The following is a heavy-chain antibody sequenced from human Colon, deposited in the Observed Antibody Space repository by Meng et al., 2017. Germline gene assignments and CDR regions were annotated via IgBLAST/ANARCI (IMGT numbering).Heavy chain of an antibody. D-gene: IGHD6-13*01. CDR1: GFDFPSYA. CDR2: IIGSDDST. Sequence: LPLAGAWIEPGGSLSIYCAASGFDFPSYAMRWVRQAPGKGLEWVSSIIGSDDSTYYADSVKGRFTISRDKSKNTLYLQMNSLRAEDTAVYFCARGGAYVAAAADYWGQGTLVTVSS. J-gene: IGHJ4*02. V-gene: IGHV3-23*01. CDR3: ARGGAYVAAAADY.